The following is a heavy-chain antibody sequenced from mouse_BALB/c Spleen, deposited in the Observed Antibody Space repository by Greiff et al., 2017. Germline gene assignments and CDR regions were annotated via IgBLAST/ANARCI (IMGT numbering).Heavy chain of an antibody. D-gene: IGHD3-3*01. CDR3: VLGGPYAMDY. V-gene: IGHV1-39*01. Sequence: VQLQQTGPELVKPGASVKISCKASGYSFTDYIMLWVKQSHGKSLEWIGNINPYYGSTSYNLKFKGKATLTVDKSSSTAYMQLNSLTSEDSAVYYCVLGGPYAMDYWGQGTSVTVSS. CDR2: INPYYGST. J-gene: IGHJ4*01. CDR1: GYSFTDYI.